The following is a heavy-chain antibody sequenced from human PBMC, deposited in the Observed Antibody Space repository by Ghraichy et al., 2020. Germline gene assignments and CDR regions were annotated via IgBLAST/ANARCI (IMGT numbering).Heavy chain of an antibody. CDR2: ISSSSSYI. D-gene: IGHD6-19*01. CDR3: ARALGVAGAYYFDY. Sequence: GGSLRLSCAASGFTFSSYSMNWVRQAPGKGLEWVSSISSSSSYIYYADSVKGRFTISRDNAKNSLYLQMNSLRAEDTAVYYCARALGVAGAYYFDYWGQGTLVTVSS. CDR1: GFTFSSYS. V-gene: IGHV3-21*01. J-gene: IGHJ4*02.